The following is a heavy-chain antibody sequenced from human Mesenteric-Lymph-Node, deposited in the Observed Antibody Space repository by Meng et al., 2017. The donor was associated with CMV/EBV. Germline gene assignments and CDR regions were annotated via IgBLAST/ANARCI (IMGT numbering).Heavy chain of an antibody. Sequence: GESLKISCAASGFSFSSYAIHWVRQSPGKGLEWMAIISYDGSNKYYTDSVKGRFTISRDNSENTLNLQMNSLTPDDTALYFCAKQTDAGLHFYYGMDVWGQGTTVTVSS. V-gene: IGHV3-30-3*02. J-gene: IGHJ6*02. CDR3: AKQTDAGLHFYYGMDV. CDR2: ISYDGSNK. CDR1: GFSFSSYA. D-gene: IGHD2/OR15-2a*01.